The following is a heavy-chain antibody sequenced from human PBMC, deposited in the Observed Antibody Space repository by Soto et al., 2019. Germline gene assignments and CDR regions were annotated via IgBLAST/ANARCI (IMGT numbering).Heavy chain of an antibody. D-gene: IGHD2-8*01. CDR1: GGSISSSSYY. Sequence: QLQLQESGPGLVKPSETLSLTCTVSGGSISSSSYYWGWIRQPPGKGLEWIGSIYYSGSTYYNPSPKSRVTIPVDTPKNQFPLNLPSVPAAHPVVYYCATPPDGGGGNGGGEGPLVTVSS. CDR3: ATPPDGGGGNG. J-gene: IGHJ4*02. V-gene: IGHV4-39*01. CDR2: IYYSGST.